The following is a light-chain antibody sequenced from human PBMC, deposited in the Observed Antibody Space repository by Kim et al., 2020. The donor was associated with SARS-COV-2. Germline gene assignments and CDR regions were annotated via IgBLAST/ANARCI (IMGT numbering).Light chain of an antibody. Sequence: GQSITISCTGTGRDVGAYNYVCWYQQHPGQAPKLLIHDVTKRPSGVSTRFSGSKSGNTASLTISGLQAEDEADYYCKSYTSSSTYVFGGGTKVTVL. CDR3: KSYTSSSTYV. J-gene: IGLJ1*01. CDR1: GRDVGAYNY. V-gene: IGLV2-14*03. CDR2: DVT.